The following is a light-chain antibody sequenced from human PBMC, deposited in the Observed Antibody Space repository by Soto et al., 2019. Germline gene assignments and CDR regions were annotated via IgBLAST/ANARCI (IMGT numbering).Light chain of an antibody. CDR3: QQYNNWPLT. J-gene: IGKJ4*01. CDR1: QSITRD. V-gene: IGKV3-15*01. CDR2: IAS. Sequence: EIVMTQSPATLSVSPGEKATLSCRASQSITRDLAWYQQKPGQAPRLLIYIASIRATGIPARFSGSGSGTEFTLTISSLQSEDFAVYYCQQYNNWPLTFGGGTKVEMK.